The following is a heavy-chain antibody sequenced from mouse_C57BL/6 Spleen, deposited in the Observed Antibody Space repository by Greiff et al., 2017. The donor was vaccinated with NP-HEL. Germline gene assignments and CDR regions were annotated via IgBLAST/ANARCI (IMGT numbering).Heavy chain of an antibody. J-gene: IGHJ3*01. D-gene: IGHD2-3*01. V-gene: IGHV10-3*01. CDR2: IRSKSSNYAT. Sequence: GGGLVQPKGSLKLSCAASGFTFNTYAMHWVRQAPGKGLEWVARIRSKSSNYATYYADSVKDRFTISRDDSQSMLYLQMNNLKTEDTAMYYCVREEIYDGYYGSGFAYWGQGTLVTVSA. CDR1: GFTFNTYA. CDR3: VREEIYDGYYGSGFAY.